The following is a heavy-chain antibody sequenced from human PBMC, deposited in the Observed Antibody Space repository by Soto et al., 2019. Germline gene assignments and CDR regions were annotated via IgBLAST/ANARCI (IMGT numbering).Heavy chain of an antibody. Sequence: EVQLLESGGGLVQPGGSLRLSCAASGFTFSSYAMSWVRQAPGKGLEWVSAISGSGGSTYYADSVKGRFTISRDNSKNTLYLQMNSLRAEDTAVYYCAKGAHLAIFGVVIIPVEYDYWGQGTLVTVSS. D-gene: IGHD3-3*01. J-gene: IGHJ4*02. CDR2: ISGSGGST. CDR3: AKGAHLAIFGVVIIPVEYDY. V-gene: IGHV3-23*01. CDR1: GFTFSSYA.